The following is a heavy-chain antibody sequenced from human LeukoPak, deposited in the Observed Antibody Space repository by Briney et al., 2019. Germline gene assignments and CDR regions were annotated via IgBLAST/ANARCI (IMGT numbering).Heavy chain of an antibody. J-gene: IGHJ4*02. D-gene: IGHD1-26*01. CDR2: ISGSGGST. CDR1: GFTFSSYA. CDR3: AKVVGATKTYFDY. V-gene: IGHV3-23*01. Sequence: GGSLRLSCAASGFTFSSYAMSWVRQAPGNGLEWVSAISGSGGSTYYADSVKGRFTISRDNSKSTLYLQMNSLRAEDTAVYYCAKVVGATKTYFDYWGQGTLVTVSS.